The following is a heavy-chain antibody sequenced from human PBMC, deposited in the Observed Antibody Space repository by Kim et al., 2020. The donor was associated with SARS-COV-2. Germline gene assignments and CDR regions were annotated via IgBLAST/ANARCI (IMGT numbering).Heavy chain of an antibody. CDR1: GGSFSGYY. J-gene: IGHJ6*02. Sequence: SETLSLTCAVYGGSFSGYYWSWIRQPPGKGLEWIGEINHSGSTNYNPSLKSRVTISVDTSKNQFSLKLSSVTAADTAVYYCARGRGQRLILTGYYSNIYYYYYGMDVWGQGTTVTVSS. V-gene: IGHV4-34*01. CDR2: INHSGST. CDR3: ARGRGQRLILTGYYSNIYYYYYGMDV. D-gene: IGHD3-9*01.